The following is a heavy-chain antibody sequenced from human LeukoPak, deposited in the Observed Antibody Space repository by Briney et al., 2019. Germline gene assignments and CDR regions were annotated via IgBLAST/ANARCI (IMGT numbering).Heavy chain of an antibody. CDR2: ISWNSGSI. CDR3: AKGYYGSGSYVDNYFGY. Sequence: QPGRSLRLSCAASGFTFDDYAMHWVRQAPGKGLEWVSGISWNSGSIGYADSVKGRFTISRDNAKNSLYLQMNSLRAEDTALYYCAKGYYGSGSYVDNYFGYWGQGTLVTVSS. V-gene: IGHV3-9*01. D-gene: IGHD3-10*01. CDR1: GFTFDDYA. J-gene: IGHJ4*02.